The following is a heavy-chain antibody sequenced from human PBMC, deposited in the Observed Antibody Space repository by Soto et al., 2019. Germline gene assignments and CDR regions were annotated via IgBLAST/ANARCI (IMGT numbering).Heavy chain of an antibody. D-gene: IGHD4-17*01. CDR1: GFTFSSYG. Sequence: PGGSLRLSCAASGFTFSSYGMHWVRQAPGKGLEWVAVISYDGSNKYYADSVKGRFTISRDNSQNTLYLQMNSLRVGDTAIYYCVKDKEPDGAWDFDYWGQGTLVTVS. CDR2: ISYDGSNK. J-gene: IGHJ4*02. V-gene: IGHV3-30*18. CDR3: VKDKEPDGAWDFDY.